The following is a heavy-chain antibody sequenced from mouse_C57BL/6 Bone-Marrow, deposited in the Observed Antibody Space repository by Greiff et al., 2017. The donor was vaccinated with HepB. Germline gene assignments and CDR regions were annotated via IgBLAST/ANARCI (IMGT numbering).Heavy chain of an antibody. Sequence: EVKLMESGGGLVQSGRSLRLSCATSGFTFSDFYMEWVRQAPGKGLEWIAASRNKANDYTTEYSASVKGRFIVSRDTSQSILYLQMNALRAEDTAIYYCARDAGAGYDEGYYYAMDYWGQGTSVTVSS. CDR2: SRNKANDYTT. CDR1: GFTFSDFY. J-gene: IGHJ4*01. V-gene: IGHV7-1*01. CDR3: ARDAGAGYDEGYYYAMDY. D-gene: IGHD2-2*01.